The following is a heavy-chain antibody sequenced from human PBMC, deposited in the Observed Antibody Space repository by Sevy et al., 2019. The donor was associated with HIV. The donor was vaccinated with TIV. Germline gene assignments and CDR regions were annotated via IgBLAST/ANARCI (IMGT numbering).Heavy chain of an antibody. Sequence: GGSLRLSCAASGFTFSSYAMSWVRQAPGKGLELVSAISGSGGSTYYADSVKGRFTISRDNSKNTLYLQMNSLRAEDTAVYYCAKVPGIAVAGTLYWGQGTLVTVSS. CDR1: GFTFSSYA. CDR2: ISGSGGST. CDR3: AKVPGIAVAGTLY. D-gene: IGHD6-19*01. V-gene: IGHV3-23*01. J-gene: IGHJ4*02.